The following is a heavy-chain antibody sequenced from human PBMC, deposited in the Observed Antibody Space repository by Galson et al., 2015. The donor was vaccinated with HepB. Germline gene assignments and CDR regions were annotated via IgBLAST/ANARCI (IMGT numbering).Heavy chain of an antibody. Sequence: CAISGDSVSSNSAAWNWIRQSPSRGLEWLGRTYYRSKWYNDYAVSVKSRITINPDTSKNQFSLQLNSVTPEDTAVYYCAGSITGDGYYYYGMDVWGQGTTCTVSS. CDR3: AGSITGDGYYYYGMDV. D-gene: IGHD7-27*01. CDR1: GDSVSSNSAA. V-gene: IGHV6-1*01. J-gene: IGHJ6*02. CDR2: TYYRSKWYN.